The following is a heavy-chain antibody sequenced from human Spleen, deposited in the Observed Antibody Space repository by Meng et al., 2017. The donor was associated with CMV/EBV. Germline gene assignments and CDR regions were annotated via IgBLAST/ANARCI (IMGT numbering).Heavy chain of an antibody. CDR3: ARVTSGFGTTFDY. CDR2: IYQSGST. V-gene: IGHV4-38-2*02. D-gene: IGHD3-10*01. J-gene: IGHJ4*02. Sequence: GSLRLSCTVSGYSITSDYYWGWIRQPPGKGLEWIGSIYQSGSTHYNSSLRGRVTISVDTSKNHFCLILNSVTAADTAVYYCARVTSGFGTTFDYWGQGALVTVS. CDR1: GYSITSDYY.